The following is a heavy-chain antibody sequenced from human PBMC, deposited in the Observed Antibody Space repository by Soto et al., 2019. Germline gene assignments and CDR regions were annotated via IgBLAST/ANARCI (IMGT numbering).Heavy chain of an antibody. V-gene: IGHV1-69*13. CDR2: IIPIFGTA. Sequence: SVKVSCKASGGTFSSYAISWVRQAPGQGLEWMGGIIPIFGTANYAQKFQGRVTITADESTSTAYMELSSVTAADTAVYYCARAEDSVWSGYYVHAFDIWGQGTMVTVSS. D-gene: IGHD3-3*01. CDR1: GGTFSSYA. J-gene: IGHJ3*02. CDR3: ARAEDSVWSGYYVHAFDI.